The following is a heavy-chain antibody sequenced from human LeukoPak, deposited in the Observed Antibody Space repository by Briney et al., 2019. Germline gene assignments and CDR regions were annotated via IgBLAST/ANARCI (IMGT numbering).Heavy chain of an antibody. V-gene: IGHV3-48*01. J-gene: IGHJ5*02. CDR2: ISSSSSTI. CDR1: GFTFSSYS. D-gene: IGHD6-19*01. CDR3: ARSSGTDSGWWFWFDP. Sequence: GGSLRLSCAASGFTFSSYSMNWVRQAPGKGLEWVSYISSSSSTIYYADSVKGRFIISRDNSKNTLYLQMNSLRAEDTAVYYCARSSGTDSGWWFWFDPWGQGTLVTVSS.